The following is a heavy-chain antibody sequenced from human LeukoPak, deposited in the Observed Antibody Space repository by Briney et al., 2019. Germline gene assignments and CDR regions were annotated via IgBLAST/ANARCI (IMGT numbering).Heavy chain of an antibody. D-gene: IGHD6-13*01. CDR3: ARDSSSWYVSEH. Sequence: GGSLRLSCAASGFTFDDYGMSWVRQGPGKGLECVSGINWNGGSTGYADSVKGRFTISRDNAKNSLYLQMNSLRAEDTALYYCARDSSSWYVSEHWGQGTLVTVSS. CDR2: INWNGGST. J-gene: IGHJ1*01. V-gene: IGHV3-20*04. CDR1: GFTFDDYG.